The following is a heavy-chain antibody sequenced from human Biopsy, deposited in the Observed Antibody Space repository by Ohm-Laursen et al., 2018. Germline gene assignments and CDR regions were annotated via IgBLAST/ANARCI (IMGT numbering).Heavy chain of an antibody. V-gene: IGHV1-8*01. CDR3: AIEGGTYSKPFDY. D-gene: IGHD1-26*01. CDR2: MNPNSGKT. Sequence: VKVSCKASCYTFISYDIVWVRQATVQGLEWVGWMNPNSGKTGYAQKVQGRVTMTTNTSVNTAYMELSSLTFEDTAVYYCAIEGGTYSKPFDYWGQGSQVIVSS. J-gene: IGHJ4*02. CDR1: CYTFISYD.